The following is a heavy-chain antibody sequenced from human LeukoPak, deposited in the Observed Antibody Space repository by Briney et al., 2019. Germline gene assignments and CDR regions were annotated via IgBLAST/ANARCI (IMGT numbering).Heavy chain of an antibody. J-gene: IGHJ4*02. V-gene: IGHV3-30*18. CDR3: VKLAVTSNFDY. Sequence: GGSLRLSCAASGFAFSSYGMYWVRQAPGKGLEWMAGISYDGSNEYYADSVKGRFAVSRDNSKNTLYVQMSSLRAEDTAVYYCVKLAVTSNFDYWGQGILVTVSP. CDR2: ISYDGSNE. CDR1: GFAFSSYG. D-gene: IGHD2-21*02.